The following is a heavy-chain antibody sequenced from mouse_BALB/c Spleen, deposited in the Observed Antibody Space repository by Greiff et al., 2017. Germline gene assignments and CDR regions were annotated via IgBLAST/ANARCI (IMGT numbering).Heavy chain of an antibody. CDR2: VNPYNGGT. D-gene: IGHD2-4*01. Sequence: DVKLQESGPELVKPGASVKMSCKASGYTFTDYYMDWVKQSHGESFEWIGRVNPYNGGTSYNQKFKGKATLTVDKSSSTAYMELNSLTSEDSAVYYCARFDDYDDYWGQGTTLTVSS. CDR1: GYTFTDYY. CDR3: ARFDDYDDY. J-gene: IGHJ2*01. V-gene: IGHV1-19*01.